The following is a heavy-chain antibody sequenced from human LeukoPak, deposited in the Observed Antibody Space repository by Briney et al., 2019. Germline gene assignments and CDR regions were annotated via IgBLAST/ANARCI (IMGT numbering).Heavy chain of an antibody. CDR3: ARIFGVVTYLDY. D-gene: IGHD3-3*01. J-gene: IGHJ4*02. CDR2: ISYDGSNK. V-gene: IGHV3-30-3*01. Sequence: GGSLRLSCAASGFTFSSYAMHWVRQAPGKGLEWVAVISYDGSNKYYADSVKGRFTISRDNSKNALYLQMNSLRAEDTAVYYCARIFGVVTYLDYWGQGTLVTVSS. CDR1: GFTFSSYA.